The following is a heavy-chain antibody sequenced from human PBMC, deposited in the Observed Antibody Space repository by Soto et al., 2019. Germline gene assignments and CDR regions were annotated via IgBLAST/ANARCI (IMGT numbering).Heavy chain of an antibody. J-gene: IGHJ4*02. V-gene: IGHV3-23*01. CDR3: AKXXXXXTMIRGVGYFDY. CDR2: ISNSGGST. D-gene: IGHD3-10*01. CDR1: GFTFSNYG. Sequence: DVQVLESGGGLVQPGGSLRLSCAASGFTFSNYGMSWVRQAPGKGLEWVSSISNSGGSTYYADSVKGRFTISRDTSKNTLYLQMDSLRVEXTXIYYCAKXXXXXTMIRGVGYFDYWGQGTLVTVSS.